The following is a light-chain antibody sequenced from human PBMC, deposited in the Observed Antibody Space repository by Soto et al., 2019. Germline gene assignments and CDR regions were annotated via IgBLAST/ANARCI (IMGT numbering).Light chain of an antibody. Sequence: LTQPASVSGSPGQSITISCTGTSSDVGGYNYVSWYQQHPGKAPKLMIYDVSNRPSGVSTRFSGSKSGNTASLTISGLQAEDEADYYCSSYTSSSTLVFGTGTKVTVL. J-gene: IGLJ1*01. CDR2: DVS. CDR1: SSDVGGYNY. CDR3: SSYTSSSTLV. V-gene: IGLV2-14*01.